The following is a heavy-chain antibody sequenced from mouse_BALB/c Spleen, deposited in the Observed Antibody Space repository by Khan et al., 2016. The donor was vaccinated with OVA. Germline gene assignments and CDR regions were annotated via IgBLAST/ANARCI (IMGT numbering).Heavy chain of an antibody. CDR3: ARAYYGNYREAMDY. V-gene: IGHV2-6-7*01. CDR1: GFSLTGYG. CDR2: KGGEGST. J-gene: IGHJ4*01. D-gene: IGHD2-10*01. Sequence: QMQLEESGPGLVAPSQSLSITCTVSGFSLTGYGVNWVRQPPGKGLEGLGMKGGEGSTDYNSVLKSRLSISKDNSKSQVFLKMNSLQTDDTARYYCARAYYGNYREAMDYWGQGTSVTVSS.